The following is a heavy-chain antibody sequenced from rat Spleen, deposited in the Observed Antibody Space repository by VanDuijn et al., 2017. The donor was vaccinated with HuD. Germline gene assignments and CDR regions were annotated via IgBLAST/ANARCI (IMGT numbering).Heavy chain of an antibody. Sequence: EVQLVESGGGLVQPGRSLKLSCVASGFTFNNYWMTWIRQAPGKGLEWVASISYDGTATYYRDSVKGRFTLSRDNAKSTLYLQMGSLRSEDTATYYCASQATFDYWGQGTLVTVSS. CDR2: ISYDGTAT. CDR3: ASQATFDY. D-gene: IGHD1-3*01. J-gene: IGHJ3*01. V-gene: IGHV5-31*01. CDR1: GFTFNNYW.